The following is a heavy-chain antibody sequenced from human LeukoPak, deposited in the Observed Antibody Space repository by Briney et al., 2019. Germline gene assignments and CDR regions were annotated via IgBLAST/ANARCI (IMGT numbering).Heavy chain of an antibody. Sequence: SETLTLTCTVSGGPISSYYWDWIRQSPGKGLEWIGNIYSCGSTYYTPSLKSRVTISVDTSKNQFSLKLSSVTAADTAIYFCARHSRSGSGGYENAFDIWGRGTMASVSS. D-gene: IGHD5-12*01. CDR1: GGPISSYY. J-gene: IGHJ3*02. V-gene: IGHV4-39*01. CDR2: IYSCGST. CDR3: ARHSRSGSGGYENAFDI.